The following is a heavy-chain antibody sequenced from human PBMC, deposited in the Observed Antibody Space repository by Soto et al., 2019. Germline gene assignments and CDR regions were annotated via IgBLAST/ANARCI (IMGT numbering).Heavy chain of an antibody. D-gene: IGHD1-26*01. CDR1: GFTFSNAW. V-gene: IGHV3-15*07. CDR3: TRRRKWEPSSRFDY. Sequence: EVQLVESGGGLVKPGGSLRLSCAASGFTFSNAWMNWVRQAPGKRLEWVGRIKSKTDGGTTDYAAPVKGRFTISRDDSKNTLYLQMNSLKTEDTAVYYCTRRRKWEPSSRFDYWGQGTLVTVSS. CDR2: IKSKTDGGTT. J-gene: IGHJ4*02.